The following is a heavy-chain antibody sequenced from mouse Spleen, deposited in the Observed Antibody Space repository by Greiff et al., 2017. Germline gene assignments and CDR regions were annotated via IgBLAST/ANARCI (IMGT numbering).Heavy chain of an antibody. Sequence: VMLVESGPGLVQPSQSLSITCTVSGFSLTSYGVHWVRQSPGKGLEWLGVIWSGGSTDYNAALKSRLSISKDNSKSQVFLKMNSLQTDDTAMYYCASDYGNYGFAYWGQGTLVTVSA. V-gene: IGHV2-4-1*01. D-gene: IGHD2-1*01. J-gene: IGHJ3*01. CDR1: GFSLTSYG. CDR3: ASDYGNYGFAY. CDR2: IWSGGST.